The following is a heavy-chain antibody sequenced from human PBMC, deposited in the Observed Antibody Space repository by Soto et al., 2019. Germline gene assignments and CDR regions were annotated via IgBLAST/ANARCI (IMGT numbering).Heavy chain of an antibody. CDR3: ARWSYLDY. V-gene: IGHV3-23*01. CDR2: ISGSDGKT. CDR1: GFSFGSYA. J-gene: IGHJ4*02. Sequence: GGSLRLSCAASGFSFGSYALSWVRQAPGKGLEWVSTISGSDGKTFYADSVKGRFSISRDTSQSTLNLQMNSLRADDTAMYYCARWSYLDYWGQGTRVTVSS. D-gene: IGHD3-3*01.